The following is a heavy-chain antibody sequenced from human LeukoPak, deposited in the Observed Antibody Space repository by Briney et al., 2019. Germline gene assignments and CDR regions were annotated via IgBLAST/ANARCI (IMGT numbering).Heavy chain of an antibody. V-gene: IGHV3-53*01. CDR3: ARDCSGGSCYYGTDAFDI. CDR1: GFTVSSNY. Sequence: PGGSLRLSCAASGFTVSSNYMSWVRQAPGKGLEWVSVIYGGGSTYYADSVRGRFTISRDNSKNTLFLQMNSLRAEDTAVYYCARDCSGGSCYYGTDAFDIWGQGTMVTVSS. J-gene: IGHJ3*02. D-gene: IGHD2-15*01. CDR2: IYGGGST.